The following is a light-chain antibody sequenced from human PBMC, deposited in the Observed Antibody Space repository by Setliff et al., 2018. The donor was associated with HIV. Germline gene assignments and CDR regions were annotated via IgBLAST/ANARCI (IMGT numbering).Light chain of an antibody. Sequence: SYELTQPPSVSVAPGMTATIPCGGDNIGRRSVHWYQQKPGQAPVLVLYYDSDRPSGIPERFSGSKSGNMATLSISRVEGGDEADYYCQVWDTSSDPLYVFGTGTKVTVL. CDR3: QVWDTSSDPLYV. CDR1: NIGRRS. CDR2: YDS. J-gene: IGLJ1*01. V-gene: IGLV3-21*04.